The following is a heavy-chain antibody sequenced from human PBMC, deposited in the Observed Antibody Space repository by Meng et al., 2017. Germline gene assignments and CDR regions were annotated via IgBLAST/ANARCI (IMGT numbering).Heavy chain of an antibody. J-gene: IGHJ4*02. V-gene: IGHV3-53*01. CDR3: ARDLGY. CDR1: VFIFSSNS. CDR2: IYSGGIT. Sequence: LVQYGGFLVHPGGSSCRSCADYVFIFSSNSMGGVRQSPGKGIEWGSIIYSGGITYCADSVKGRFTISRDNSKNTLYLQMNSLRAEDTAVYYCARDLGYWGQGTLVTVSS. D-gene: IGHD3-16*01.